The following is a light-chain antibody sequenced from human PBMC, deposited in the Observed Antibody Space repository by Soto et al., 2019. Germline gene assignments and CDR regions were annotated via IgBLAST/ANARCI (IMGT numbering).Light chain of an antibody. CDR2: GAS. CDR1: QSITSSF. CDR3: QQYENSPIT. J-gene: IGKJ5*01. V-gene: IGKV3-20*01. Sequence: EIVLTQSPGILSLSPGERASLSCGASQSITSSFLAWYQQKPGQAPRLLIYGASGRATGIPDRFSGTGSETDFTLTINRLEPEDFAVYYCQQYENSPITFGQGTRLEIK.